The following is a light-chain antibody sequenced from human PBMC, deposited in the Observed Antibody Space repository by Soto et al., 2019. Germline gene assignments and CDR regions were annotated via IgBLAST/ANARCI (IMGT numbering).Light chain of an antibody. CDR2: DVL. CDR1: SRTIGGHDH. CDR3: RSYVGGYTYVL. V-gene: IGLV2-11*02. Sequence: QSALTQPRSVSGSPGQSVTISCTGTSRTIGGHDHVSWYQQYPGKAPKLIIYDVLQRPAGVPGRFSGSKFGNTASLTISGLQTEYEADYHCRSYVGGYTYVLFGGGTKVTVL. J-gene: IGLJ2*01.